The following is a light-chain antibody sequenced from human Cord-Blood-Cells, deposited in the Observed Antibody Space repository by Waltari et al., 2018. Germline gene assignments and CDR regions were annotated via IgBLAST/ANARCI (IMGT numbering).Light chain of an antibody. CDR1: ILGDKY. J-gene: IGLJ1*01. CDR3: QSWDSSTADV. Sequence: SYELTQPPSVSVSPGQTASITCAGDILGDKYACWYQQKPGQSPVLVIYQASKRPSGISERFSGSNSGNTATLTISGIQAEDEADYYCQSWDSSTADVFGSGTKVTVL. CDR2: QAS. V-gene: IGLV3-1*01.